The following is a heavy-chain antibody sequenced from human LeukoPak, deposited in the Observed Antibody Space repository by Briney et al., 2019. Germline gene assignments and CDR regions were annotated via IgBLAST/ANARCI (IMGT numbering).Heavy chain of an antibody. D-gene: IGHD3-3*01. CDR3: ASRNFGVVTD. J-gene: IGHJ4*02. V-gene: IGHV4-34*01. Sequence: SETLSLTCAVYGGSFIDYYWTWIRQPPGKGLEWIGEMNHSGRSSYNPSLKSRVTISLDTSKNQFSLKMTSVTAADTAVYYCASRNFGVVTDWGQGTLVTVSS. CDR2: MNHSGRS. CDR1: GGSFIDYY.